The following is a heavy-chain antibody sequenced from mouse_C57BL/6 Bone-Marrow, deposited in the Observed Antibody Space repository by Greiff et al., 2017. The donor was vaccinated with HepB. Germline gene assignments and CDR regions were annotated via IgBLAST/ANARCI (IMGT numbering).Heavy chain of an antibody. J-gene: IGHJ1*03. CDR1: GFTFSSYA. V-gene: IGHV5-4*03. Sequence: EVKLMESGGGLVKPGGSLKLSCAASGFTFSSYAMSWVRQTPEKRLEWVATISDGGSYTYYPDNVKGRFNISRDNAKNNLYLQMSHLKSEDTAMYYCASYDLNWYFDVWGTGTTVTVSS. CDR2: ISDGGSYT. D-gene: IGHD2-3*01. CDR3: ASYDLNWYFDV.